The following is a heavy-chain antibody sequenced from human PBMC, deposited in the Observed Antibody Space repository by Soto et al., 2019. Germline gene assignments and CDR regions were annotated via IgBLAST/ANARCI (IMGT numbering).Heavy chain of an antibody. CDR1: GFTFSSYA. V-gene: IGHV3-23*01. D-gene: IGHD3-22*01. Sequence: GGSLRLSCAASGFTFSSYAMSWVRQAPGKGLEWVSAISGSGGSTYYADSAKGRSTISRDNSKNTLYLQMNSLRAEDTAVYYCAKRPGMGDYDSSGYYYLDYWGQGTLVTVSS. CDR3: AKRPGMGDYDSSGYYYLDY. CDR2: ISGSGGST. J-gene: IGHJ4*02.